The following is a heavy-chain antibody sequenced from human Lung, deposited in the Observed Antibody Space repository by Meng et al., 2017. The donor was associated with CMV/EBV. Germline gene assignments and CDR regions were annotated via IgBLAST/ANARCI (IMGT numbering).Heavy chain of an antibody. V-gene: IGHV3-30*04. CDR3: ATTMVRGLGAFDI. CDR2: ISYDGSNK. D-gene: IGHD3-10*01. J-gene: IGHJ3*02. CDR1: GFTFSSYA. Sequence: SXKISXSASGFTFSSYAMHWVRQAPGKGLEWVAVISYDGSNKYYADSVKGRFTISRDNSKNTLSLQMNSLGAEDTAVYYCATTMVRGLGAFDIWGQGTXVTVSS.